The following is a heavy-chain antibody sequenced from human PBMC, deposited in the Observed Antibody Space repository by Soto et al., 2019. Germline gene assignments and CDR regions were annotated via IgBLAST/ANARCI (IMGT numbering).Heavy chain of an antibody. D-gene: IGHD6-13*01. CDR3: ARQGGSSWTYYYYYGMDV. Sequence: PSETLSLTCTVSGGSISSYYWSWIRQPPGKGLEWIGYIYYSGSTNYNPSLKSRVTVSVDTSKNQFSLKLSSVTAADTAVYYCARQGGSSWTYYYYYGMDVWGQGTTVTVSS. CDR2: IYYSGST. V-gene: IGHV4-59*01. J-gene: IGHJ6*02. CDR1: GGSISSYY.